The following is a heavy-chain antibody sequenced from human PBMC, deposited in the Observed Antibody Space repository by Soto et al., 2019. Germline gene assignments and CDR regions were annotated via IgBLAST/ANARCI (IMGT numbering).Heavy chain of an antibody. J-gene: IGHJ6*02. CDR3: ARVNLGGPYYYGIDV. Sequence: ASVKVSCKASGYTFTSYAMHWVRQAPGQRLEWMGWINAGNGNTKYSQKFQGRVTITRDTSASTAYMELSSLRSEDTAVYYCARVNLGGPYYYGIDVWGQGTTVTVSS. CDR2: INAGNGNT. CDR1: GYTFTSYA. D-gene: IGHD3-16*01. V-gene: IGHV1-3*01.